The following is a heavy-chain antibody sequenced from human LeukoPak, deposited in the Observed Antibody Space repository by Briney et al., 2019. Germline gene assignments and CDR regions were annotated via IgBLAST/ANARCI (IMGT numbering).Heavy chain of an antibody. CDR1: GGSISSYY. Sequence: SETLSLTCTVSGGSISSYYWSWIRQPAGKGLEWIGRIYTSGSTNYNPSLKSRVTMSVDTSKNQFSLKLSSVTAADTAVYCCARDSSGYYYQTGVFDYWGQGTLVTVSS. D-gene: IGHD3-22*01. J-gene: IGHJ4*02. CDR3: ARDSSGYYYQTGVFDY. V-gene: IGHV4-4*07. CDR2: IYTSGST.